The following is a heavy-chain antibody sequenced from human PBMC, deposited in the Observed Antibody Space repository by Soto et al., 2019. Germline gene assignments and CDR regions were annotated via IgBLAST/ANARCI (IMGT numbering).Heavy chain of an antibody. D-gene: IGHD5-18*01. CDR2: IYYSGST. J-gene: IGHJ5*02. CDR3: ARESDTAMVGGHWFDP. V-gene: IGHV4-61*01. CDR1: GGSVSSGSYY. Sequence: PSETLCLTCTVSGGSVSSGSYYWSWIRQPPGKGLEWIGYIYYSGSTNYNPSLKSRVTISVDTSKNQFSLKLSSVTAADTAVYYCARESDTAMVGGHWFDPWGQGTLVTVSS.